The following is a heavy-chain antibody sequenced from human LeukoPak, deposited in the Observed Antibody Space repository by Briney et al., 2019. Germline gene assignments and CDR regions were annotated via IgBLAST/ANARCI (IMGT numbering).Heavy chain of an antibody. V-gene: IGHV3-48*03. CDR3: ARVRYSSGWYGGAYFDY. Sequence: PGGSLRLSCAASGFTFSSYEMNWVRQAPGKGLEWVSYIGSSGSTIYYADSVKGRFTISRDNAKNSLYLQMNSLRAEDTAVYYCARVRYSSGWYGGAYFDYWGQGTLVTVSS. J-gene: IGHJ4*02. CDR1: GFTFSSYE. D-gene: IGHD6-19*01. CDR2: IGSSGSTI.